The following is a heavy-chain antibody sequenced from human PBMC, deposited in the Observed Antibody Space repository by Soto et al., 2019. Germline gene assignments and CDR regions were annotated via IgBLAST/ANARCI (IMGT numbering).Heavy chain of an antibody. D-gene: IGHD3-16*02. Sequence: GGSLRLSCAASGFTFRNYGMNWVLQAPGKGLEWVSYIGLGSSTKYYADSVEGRFTISRDNSKNTLYLQMNSLRAEDTAVYYCARVVSRGGYTEYYFDYWGQGTLVTVSS. CDR2: IGLGSSTK. CDR3: ARVVSRGGYTEYYFDY. CDR1: GFTFRNYG. V-gene: IGHV3-48*01. J-gene: IGHJ4*02.